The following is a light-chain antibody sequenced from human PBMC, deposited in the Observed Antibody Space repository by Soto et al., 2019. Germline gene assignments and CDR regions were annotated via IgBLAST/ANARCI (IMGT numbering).Light chain of an antibody. V-gene: IGKV1-9*01. J-gene: IGKJ1*01. CDR3: QQYNSYRWT. CDR2: AAS. Sequence: IQLTHSPSSLSASVGDRVTITCRASQGISSYLAWYQQKPGKAPKLLIYAASTLQSGVPSRFSGSGSGTDFTLTISSLQPDDFATYYCQQYNSYRWTFGLGTKVDI. CDR1: QGISSY.